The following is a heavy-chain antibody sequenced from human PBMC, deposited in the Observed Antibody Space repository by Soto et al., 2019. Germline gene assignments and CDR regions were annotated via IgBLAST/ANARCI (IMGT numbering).Heavy chain of an antibody. CDR3: AKDRKGSGYDFPSVDYMDV. CDR1: GFNFSSYA. Sequence: GGSLRLSCAASGFNFSSYAMSWVRQAPGKGLEWVSAISGSGGSTYYADSVKGRFTISRDNSKNTLYLQMNSLRAEDTAVYYCAKDRKGSGYDFPSVDYMDVWGKGITVTVSS. CDR2: ISGSGGST. J-gene: IGHJ6*03. D-gene: IGHD5-12*01. V-gene: IGHV3-23*01.